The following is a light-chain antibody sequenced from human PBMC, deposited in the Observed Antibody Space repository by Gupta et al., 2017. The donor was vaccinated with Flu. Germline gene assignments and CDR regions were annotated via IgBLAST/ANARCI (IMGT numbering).Light chain of an antibody. CDR3: QQNDSNPALT. CDR1: QSVSNH. CDR2: TAS. J-gene: IGKJ4*01. Sequence: DIQMTQSPSSLSASVGDRVTITCRASQSVSNHLNWYQQRPGKAPKLLIYTASSLQSDVSSRFSGSGSGTEFTLTISSLQPEDFATYYCQQNDSNPALTFGGGTRVEI. V-gene: IGKV1-39*01.